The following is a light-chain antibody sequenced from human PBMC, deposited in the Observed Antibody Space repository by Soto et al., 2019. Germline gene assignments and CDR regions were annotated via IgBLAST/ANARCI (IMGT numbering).Light chain of an antibody. CDR1: QSVGSY. Sequence: EIVLTQSPATLSLSPGERATLSCSASQSVGSYFAWYQQKPGQAPRLLIYDAFSRATDIPARFSGSGSGTDFTLTISSLEPEDFAVYFCQQRSSWPLTFGGGTMVEIK. CDR3: QQRSSWPLT. J-gene: IGKJ4*01. V-gene: IGKV3-11*01. CDR2: DAF.